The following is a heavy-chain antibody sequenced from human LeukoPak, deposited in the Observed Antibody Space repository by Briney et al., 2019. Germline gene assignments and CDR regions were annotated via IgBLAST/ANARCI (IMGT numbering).Heavy chain of an antibody. D-gene: IGHD3-22*01. CDR3: AKSWNYYDSSGDDALDI. CDR1: RFTFTNYS. J-gene: IGHJ3*02. CDR2: ISGSGIST. Sequence: GGSLRLSCAASRFTFTNYSMNWVRQAPGKGLEWVSGISGSGISTYYADSVKGRFTISRDNSKNTLYLQMNSLRVEDTAVYYCAKSWNYYDSSGDDALDIWGQGTMVTVSS. V-gene: IGHV3-23*01.